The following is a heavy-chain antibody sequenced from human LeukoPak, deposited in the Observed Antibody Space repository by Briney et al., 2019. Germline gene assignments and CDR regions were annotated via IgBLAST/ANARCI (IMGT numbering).Heavy chain of an antibody. CDR3: ARLYSSGWYSPGAGLFRDY. Sequence: PGRSLRLSCAASGFTFSSYAMHWVRQAPGKGLEWVAVISYDGSNKYYADSVKGRFTISSDNSKNTLYLQMNSLRAEDTAVYYCARLYSSGWYSPGAGLFRDYWGQGTLVTVSS. J-gene: IGHJ4*02. CDR1: GFTFSSYA. D-gene: IGHD6-19*01. V-gene: IGHV3-30-3*01. CDR2: ISYDGSNK.